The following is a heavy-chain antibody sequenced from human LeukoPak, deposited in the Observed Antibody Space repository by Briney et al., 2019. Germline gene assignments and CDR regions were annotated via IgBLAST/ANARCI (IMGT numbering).Heavy chain of an antibody. J-gene: IGHJ3*02. D-gene: IGHD2-2*01. CDR1: GFTLSSYS. V-gene: IGHV3-21*01. CDR2: ISSSSSYI. CDR3: ARVWGCSSTSCYDAFDI. Sequence: GGALRLSCAPSGFTLSSYSMNWVRPAPGEGLEWVSSISSSSSYIYYADSVKGRFTISRDNAKNSLYLQMNSLRAEDTAVYYCARVWGCSSTSCYDAFDIWGQGTMVTVSS.